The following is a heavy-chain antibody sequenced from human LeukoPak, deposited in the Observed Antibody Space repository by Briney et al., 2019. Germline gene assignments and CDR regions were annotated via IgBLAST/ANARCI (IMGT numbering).Heavy chain of an antibody. CDR1: GFTFDDYG. V-gene: IGHV3-20*01. CDR3: ARAYDSSGYYYLPHY. Sequence: RGSLRLSCAASGFTFDDYGMSWVRQAPGKGLEWVSGINWNGGSTGYADSVKGRFAISRDNAKNSLYLQMNSLRAEDTALYHCARAYDSSGYYYLPHYWGQGTLVTVSS. J-gene: IGHJ4*02. CDR2: INWNGGST. D-gene: IGHD3-22*01.